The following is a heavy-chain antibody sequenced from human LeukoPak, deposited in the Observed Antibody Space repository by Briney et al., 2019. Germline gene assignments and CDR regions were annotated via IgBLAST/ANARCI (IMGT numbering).Heavy chain of an antibody. J-gene: IGHJ4*02. D-gene: IGHD3-10*01. CDR3: AKDLIYYGSGSYPPDG. CDR2: ISYDGSNK. V-gene: IGHV3-30*18. CDR1: GLIFSSYG. Sequence: GGSLRLSCAVSGLIFSSYGMHWVRQAPGKGLEWVTVISYDGSNKYYADSVKGRFTISRDNSKSTLYLQMNSLRPEDTAMYYCAKDLIYYGSGSYPPDGWGQGTLVTVSS.